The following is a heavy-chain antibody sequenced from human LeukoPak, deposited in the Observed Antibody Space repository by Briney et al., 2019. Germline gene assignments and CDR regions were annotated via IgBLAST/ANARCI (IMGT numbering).Heavy chain of an antibody. CDR1: GYTFTSYD. J-gene: IGHJ6*02. V-gene: IGHV1-8*01. CDR2: MNPNSGNT. CDR3: ARAGYCSSTSCYTWVVYYYYGMDV. D-gene: IGHD2-2*02. Sequence: ASVKVSCKASGYTFTSYDINWVRQATGQGLEWMGWMNPNSGNTGYAQKFQGRVTMTRNTSISTAYMELSSLRSEDTAVYYCARAGYCSSTSCYTWVVYYYYGMDVWGQGTTVTVSS.